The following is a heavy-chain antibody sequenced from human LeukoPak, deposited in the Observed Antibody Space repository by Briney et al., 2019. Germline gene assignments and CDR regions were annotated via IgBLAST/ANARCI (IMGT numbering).Heavy chain of an antibody. CDR1: GGSISSGGYS. CDR3: ARQTAYCGGDCYIIFDY. V-gene: IGHV4-30-2*01. D-gene: IGHD2-21*02. CDR2: IYHSGST. Sequence: SETLSLTCAVSGGSISSGGYSWSWIRQPPGKGLEWIGYIYHSGSTYYNPSLKSRVTISVDTSKNQFSLKLSSVTAADTAVYYCARQTAYCGGDCYIIFDYWGQGTLVTVSS. J-gene: IGHJ4*02.